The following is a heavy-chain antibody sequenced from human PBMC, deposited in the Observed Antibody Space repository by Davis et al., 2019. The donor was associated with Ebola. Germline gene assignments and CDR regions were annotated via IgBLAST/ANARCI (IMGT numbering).Heavy chain of an antibody. CDR2: INYSGRT. D-gene: IGHD3-16*01. CDR3: ARVGGDGSSHLEGLDA. CDR1: GFTISSHY. J-gene: IGHJ5*02. V-gene: IGHV4-59*11. Sequence: MPSETLSLTCTASGFTISSHYWSWVRQSPGKGLEWIPDINYSGRTNYYPSLARRGTISIATSKNQFFLNLSSVTAAETAVYYCARVGGDGSSHLEGLDAWGQGTLVTVSS.